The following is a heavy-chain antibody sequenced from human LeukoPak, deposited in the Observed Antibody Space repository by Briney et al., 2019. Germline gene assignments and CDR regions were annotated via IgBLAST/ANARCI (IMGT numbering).Heavy chain of an antibody. D-gene: IGHD5-24*01. Sequence: GGSLRLSCAASGLTVSRNYIAWVRQAPGKGLQWVSIIYIGGNTYYADSVKGRFTISRDISKNTVYLQMNSLRAEDTAVYYCARESSVELSTEGAFDIWGQGTMVTVSS. CDR3: ARESSVELSTEGAFDI. CDR1: GLTVSRNY. CDR2: IYIGGNT. V-gene: IGHV3-53*01. J-gene: IGHJ3*02.